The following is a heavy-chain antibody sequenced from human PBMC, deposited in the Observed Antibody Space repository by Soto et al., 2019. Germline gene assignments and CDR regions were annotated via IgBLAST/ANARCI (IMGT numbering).Heavy chain of an antibody. V-gene: IGHV4-4*07. Sequence: SETLSLTCTVFAGSINGYYWSWIRQPAGKGLEWIGRIYTSGTTNYNPSLKSRVTMSVDTSKDEFSLKLSSVTAADTGVYYCARGTYCGDNCYFDYWGQGTLVTVSS. D-gene: IGHD2-21*02. CDR2: IYTSGTT. CDR3: ARGTYCGDNCYFDY. J-gene: IGHJ4*02. CDR1: AGSINGYY.